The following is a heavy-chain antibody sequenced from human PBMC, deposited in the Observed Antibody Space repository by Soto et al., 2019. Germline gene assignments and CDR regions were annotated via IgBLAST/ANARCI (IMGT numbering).Heavy chain of an antibody. J-gene: IGHJ6*02. CDR3: ARDQGYSGYVAYYYYGMDV. CDR2: IKQDGSEK. D-gene: IGHD5-12*01. CDR1: GFTFSSYW. V-gene: IGHV3-7*03. Sequence: GGSLRLSCAASGFTFSSYWMSWVRQAPGKGLEWVANIKQDGSEKYYVDSVKGRFTISRDNAENSLYLQMNSLRAEDTAVYYCARDQGYSGYVAYYYYGMDVWGQGTTVTVSS.